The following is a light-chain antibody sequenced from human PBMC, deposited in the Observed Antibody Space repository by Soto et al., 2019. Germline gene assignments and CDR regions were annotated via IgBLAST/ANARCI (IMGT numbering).Light chain of an antibody. CDR3: QQFSSYPLT. Sequence: EIVLMQSPGTLSLSPGEGATLSCRASQSVRSNYLAWYQQKPGQAPTVLIFDTSRRASGVPDRFSGGGSGTDFTLTISRLEPEDFAVYYCQQFSSYPLTFGGGTKVDIK. CDR1: QSVRSNY. CDR2: DTS. V-gene: IGKV3-20*01. J-gene: IGKJ4*01.